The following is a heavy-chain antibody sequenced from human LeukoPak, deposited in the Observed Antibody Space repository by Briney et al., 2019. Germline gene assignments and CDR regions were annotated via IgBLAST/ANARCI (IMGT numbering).Heavy chain of an antibody. CDR1: GSTFGDYT. J-gene: IGHJ5*01. CDR3: TQGGHLDS. Sequence: PGRSLRLSCTAAGSTFGDYTMCWVRQPPGKGLEWVGFIKSKTSGGTIEYAASVKDRFTISRDDSKSIAYLQMISLKAEDTAVYFCTQGGHLDSWGQGTLVSVSS. V-gene: IGHV3-49*04. D-gene: IGHD3-16*01. CDR2: IKSKTSGGTI.